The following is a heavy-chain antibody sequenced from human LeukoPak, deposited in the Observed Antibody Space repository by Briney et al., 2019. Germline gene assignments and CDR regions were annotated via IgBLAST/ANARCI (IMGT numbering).Heavy chain of an antibody. CDR2: IRYDGSNE. CDR3: AKEGGYSYGFGVGDDALDI. V-gene: IGHV3-30*02. CDR1: GFTFSNYG. J-gene: IGHJ3*02. D-gene: IGHD5-18*01. Sequence: GGSLRLSCAASGFTFSNYGMHWVRQAPDKGLEWVTFIRYDGSNEDYADSVKGRFSISRYNPNNTLYLEMNSLRPEDTALYYCAKEGGYSYGFGVGDDALDIWGQGTMVTVSS.